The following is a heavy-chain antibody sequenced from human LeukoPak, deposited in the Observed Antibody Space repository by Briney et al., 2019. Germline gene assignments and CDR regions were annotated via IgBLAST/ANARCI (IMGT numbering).Heavy chain of an antibody. CDR1: GGSISSYD. CDR3: ARGAGGSHHYFDY. V-gene: IGHV4-4*07. J-gene: IGHJ4*02. D-gene: IGHD2-8*02. Sequence: SETLSLTCAVSGGSISSYDWSWIRQPAGKGLEWIGRIFTTGSTNYDPSLQSRVTMSIDTSKNQFSLKLRSVTAADTAVYYCARGAGGSHHYFDYWGQGTLVTLSS. CDR2: IFTTGST.